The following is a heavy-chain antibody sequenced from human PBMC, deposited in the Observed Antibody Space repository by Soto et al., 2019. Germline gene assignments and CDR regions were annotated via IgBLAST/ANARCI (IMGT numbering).Heavy chain of an antibody. J-gene: IGHJ6*02. V-gene: IGHV1-69*13. CDR2: IIPIFGTA. Sequence: GAAVKVSCKASGGTFSSYAISWVRQAPGQGLERMGGIIPIFGTANYAQKVQGRVTITADESTSTAYMELSSLRSEDTAVYYCARVSCNAPGFNYDILTGYYCKGLHPRPHYYYYGMDVWAQRTTVTGSS. CDR1: GGTFSSYA. D-gene: IGHD3-9*01. CDR3: ARVSCNAPGFNYDILTGYYCKGLHPRPHYYYYGMDV.